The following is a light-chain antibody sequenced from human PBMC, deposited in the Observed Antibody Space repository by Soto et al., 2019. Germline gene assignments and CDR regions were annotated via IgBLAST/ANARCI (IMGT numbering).Light chain of an antibody. V-gene: IGKV1-39*01. CDR3: QHSYTAPPI. CDR1: QRIGNY. CDR2: AAS. Sequence: DIQMTQSPSSLSASVGDRVTFNCRASQRIGNYLNWYQQKSGNAPKLLIYAASSLQSGVPSRFSGSGSGTDFTLTISSLQPEDFATYYCQHSYTAPPIFGQGTRLEIK. J-gene: IGKJ5*01.